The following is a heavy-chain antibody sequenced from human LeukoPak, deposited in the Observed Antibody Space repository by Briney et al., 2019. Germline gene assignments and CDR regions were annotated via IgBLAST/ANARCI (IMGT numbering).Heavy chain of an antibody. V-gene: IGHV3-48*03. CDR2: ISSSGSTI. J-gene: IGHJ4*02. Sequence: GGSLRLSCAASGFTFSSYEMNWVRQAPGKGLEWVSYISSSGSTIYYADSVKGRFTISRGNAKNSLYLQMNSLRAEDTAVYYCARDDAPVSAWDYWGQGTLVTVSS. CDR3: ARDDAPVSAWDY. CDR1: GFTFSSYE. D-gene: IGHD3-16*01.